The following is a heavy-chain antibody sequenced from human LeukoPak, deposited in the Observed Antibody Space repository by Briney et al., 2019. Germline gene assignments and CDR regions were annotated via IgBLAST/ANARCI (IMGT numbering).Heavy chain of an antibody. V-gene: IGHV3-48*03. D-gene: IGHD3-9*01. J-gene: IGHJ6*04. CDR2: ISSSGSTI. CDR1: GFTFSSYE. CDR3: ARGFPSYYDILTGYFYRNGTDV. Sequence: GGSLRLSCAASGFTFSSYEMNWVRQAPGKGLEWVSYISSSGSTIYYADSVKGRFTISRDNAKNSLYLQMNSLRAEDTAVYYCARGFPSYYDILTGYFYRNGTDVWGKGTTVTVSS.